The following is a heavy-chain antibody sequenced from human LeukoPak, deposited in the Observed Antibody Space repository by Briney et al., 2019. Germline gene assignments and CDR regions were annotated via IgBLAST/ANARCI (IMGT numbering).Heavy chain of an antibody. CDR3: TSGSNENYFDY. CDR1: GFTFSGST. D-gene: IGHD1-1*01. V-gene: IGHV3-73*01. J-gene: IGHJ4*02. CDR2: IRNKANSYSK. Sequence: GRCVRLSCAASGFTFSGSTMRWVRHPYWRGREGVGGIRNKANSYSKAYAASVTGRFTIYRDESKNTAYLEMNSLKTEDTAVYYCTSGSNENYFDYWGQGTLVTVSS.